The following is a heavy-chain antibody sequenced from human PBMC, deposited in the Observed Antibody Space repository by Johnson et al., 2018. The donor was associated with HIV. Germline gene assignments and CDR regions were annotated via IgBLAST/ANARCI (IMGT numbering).Heavy chain of an antibody. V-gene: IGHV3-11*04. D-gene: IGHD4-17*01. CDR2: ISSSGSTI. CDR3: AKTDPTLTQEPLDI. CDR1: GFTFSDYY. J-gene: IGHJ3*02. Sequence: QVKLVESGGGLVQPGGSLRLSCAASGFTFSDYYMSWIRQAPGKGLEWVSYISSSGSTIYYADSVKGRFTISRDHAKNSLYLQMNSLSAEDTAVYYCAKTDPTLTQEPLDIWGQGTMVTVSS.